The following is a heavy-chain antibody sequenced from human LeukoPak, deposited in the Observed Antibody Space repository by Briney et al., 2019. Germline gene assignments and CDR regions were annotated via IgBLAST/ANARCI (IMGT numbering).Heavy chain of an antibody. J-gene: IGHJ4*02. Sequence: GGSLRLSCAASGFTVSTNYMSWVRQAPGKGLEWVSLISSGGTTYYADSVKGRFTISRDNSKNTLYLQMNSLRAEDTAVYYCARNYYDVLTGVRKWGQGTLVIVSS. CDR2: ISSGGTT. CDR1: GFTVSTNY. D-gene: IGHD3-9*01. V-gene: IGHV3-53*01. CDR3: ARNYYDVLTGVRK.